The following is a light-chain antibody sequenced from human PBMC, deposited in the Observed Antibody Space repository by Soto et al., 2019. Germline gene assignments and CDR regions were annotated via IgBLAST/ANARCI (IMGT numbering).Light chain of an antibody. CDR2: KAS. V-gene: IGKV1-5*03. CDR1: HSLSSW. J-gene: IGKJ1*01. CDR3: QQYNSYPWT. Sequence: DIQMTQSPSTLSASVGDRVTITCRASHSLSSWLAWYQQKPGKAPKLLIYKASSLESGVPSRFSGSGSGTEFTLTISSLQPDDFATYYCQQYNSYPWTFGQGTKVEIK.